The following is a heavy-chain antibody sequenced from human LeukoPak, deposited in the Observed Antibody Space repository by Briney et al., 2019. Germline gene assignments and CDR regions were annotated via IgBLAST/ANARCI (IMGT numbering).Heavy chain of an antibody. CDR2: VDPEDGET. Sequence: ASVKISCKGSGYTFTDYYMHWVQQAPGKGLEWMGLVDPEDGETIYAEKFQGRVTITADTSTDTAYMELSSLRSEDTAVYYCATKKGVYSSSWYLDYWGQGTLVTVSS. CDR1: GYTFTDYY. V-gene: IGHV1-69-2*01. D-gene: IGHD6-13*01. J-gene: IGHJ4*02. CDR3: ATKKGVYSSSWYLDY.